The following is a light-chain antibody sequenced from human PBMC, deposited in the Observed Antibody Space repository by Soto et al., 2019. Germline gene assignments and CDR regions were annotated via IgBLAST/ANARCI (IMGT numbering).Light chain of an antibody. J-gene: IGKJ3*01. CDR1: QTITSNY. V-gene: IGKV3-20*01. Sequence: EMALTQSPGTLSLSPGERATLSCRASQTITSNYFAWYQQKPGQATRLLIYGASSRATGIPDRFSGSGSGTDFTLTISRREPEDFAVYFCQQFGSSTGFTFGPGTKVDIK. CDR2: GAS. CDR3: QQFGSSTGFT.